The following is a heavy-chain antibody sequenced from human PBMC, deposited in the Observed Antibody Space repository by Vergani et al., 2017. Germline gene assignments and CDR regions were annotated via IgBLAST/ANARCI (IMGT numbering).Heavy chain of an antibody. J-gene: IGHJ4*02. Sequence: EVQLVESGGGLVQPGGSLRLSCAASGFTFSSYSMNWVRQAPGKGLEWVSYISSSSSTIYYADSVKGRFTISRDNAKNSLYLQMNSLRAEDTAVYYCARDDAYCGGDCYRVADYWGQGTLVTVSS. V-gene: IGHV3-48*04. CDR2: ISSSSSTI. D-gene: IGHD2-21*01. CDR1: GFTFSSYS. CDR3: ARDDAYCGGDCYRVADY.